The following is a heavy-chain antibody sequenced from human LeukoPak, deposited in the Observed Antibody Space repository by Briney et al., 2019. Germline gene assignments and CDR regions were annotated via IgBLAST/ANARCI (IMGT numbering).Heavy chain of an antibody. V-gene: IGHV1-8*03. Sequence: ASVKVSCKASGYTFTSYDINWVRQATGQGLEWMGWMNPNSGNTGYAQKFQGRVTITRNTSISTAYMELSSLRSEDTAVYYCARGEEHEDDYYYYMDVWGKGTTVTVSS. J-gene: IGHJ6*03. CDR1: GYTFTSYD. CDR2: MNPNSGNT. D-gene: IGHD1-26*01. CDR3: ARGEEHEDDYYYYMDV.